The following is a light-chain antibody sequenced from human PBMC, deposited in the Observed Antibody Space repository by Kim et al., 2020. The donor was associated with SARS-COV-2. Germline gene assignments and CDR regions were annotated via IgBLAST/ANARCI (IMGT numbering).Light chain of an antibody. CDR3: QQYHSWPPMYT. CDR2: DAS. CDR1: QSVTTN. V-gene: IGKV3-15*01. J-gene: IGKJ2*01. Sequence: SPGERATLSCRDSQSVTTNLVWYQQKPGQAPRLLIYDASTRATGVPARFSGSGSGTDFTLTINGLQSEDFAVYYCQQYHSWPPMYTFGQGTKVEIK.